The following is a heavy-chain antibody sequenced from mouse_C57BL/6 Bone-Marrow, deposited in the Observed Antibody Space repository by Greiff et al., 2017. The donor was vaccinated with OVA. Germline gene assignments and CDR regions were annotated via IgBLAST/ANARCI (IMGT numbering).Heavy chain of an antibody. J-gene: IGHJ4*01. CDR2: ISYDGSN. Sequence: DVKLQESGPGLVKPSQSLSLTCSVTGYSITSGYYWNWIRQFPGNKLEWMGYISYDGSNNYNPSLKNRISITRDTSKNQFFLKLNSVTTEDTATYYCASPMVTHYYAMDYWGQGTSVTVSS. D-gene: IGHD2-2*01. V-gene: IGHV3-6*01. CDR3: ASPMVTHYYAMDY. CDR1: GYSITSGYY.